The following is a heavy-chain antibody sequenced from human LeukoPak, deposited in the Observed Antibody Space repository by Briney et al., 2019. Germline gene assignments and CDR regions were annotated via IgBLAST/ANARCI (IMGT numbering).Heavy chain of an antibody. D-gene: IGHD2-15*01. V-gene: IGHV3-30*02. CDR2: IRYDGSNK. CDR1: GFTFSSYG. CDR3: ARDLGYCSGGSCMGY. J-gene: IGHJ4*02. Sequence: GGSLRLSCAASGFTFSSYGMHWVRQAPGKGLEWVAFIRYDGSNKYYADSVKGRFTISRDNSKNTLYLQMNSLRAEDTAVYYCARDLGYCSGGSCMGYWGQGTLVTVSS.